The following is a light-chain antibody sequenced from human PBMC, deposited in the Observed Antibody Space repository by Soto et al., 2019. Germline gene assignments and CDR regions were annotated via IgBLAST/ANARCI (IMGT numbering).Light chain of an antibody. Sequence: ETVMTQSPATLSVSPGERATLSCRASQSVYSSLAWYQQKPGQAPRLLIYGASSRATGIPATFSGSGSGTEFTLTINSLQSEDFAVYYCQQYNNWPWTFGQGTKVDIK. CDR1: QSVYSS. CDR3: QQYNNWPWT. CDR2: GAS. V-gene: IGKV3-15*01. J-gene: IGKJ1*01.